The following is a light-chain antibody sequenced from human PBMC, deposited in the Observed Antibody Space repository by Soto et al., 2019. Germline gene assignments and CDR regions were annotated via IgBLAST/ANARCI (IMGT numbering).Light chain of an antibody. CDR1: SSDVGGYNY. J-gene: IGLJ3*02. Sequence: QSVLPQPRSVSGSPGQSVTISCTGTSSDVGGYNYVSWYQQHPGKAPKLMIYDVSKRPSGVPDRFSGSKSGNTASLTISGLQAEDAADYYCCSYAGSYTWVFGGGTKVTVL. CDR3: CSYAGSYTWV. CDR2: DVS. V-gene: IGLV2-11*01.